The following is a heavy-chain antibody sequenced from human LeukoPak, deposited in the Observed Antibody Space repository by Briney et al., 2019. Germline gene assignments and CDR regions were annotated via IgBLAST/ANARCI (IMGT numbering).Heavy chain of an antibody. CDR2: ISWNSGSI. CDR1: GFTFDDYA. CDR3: AKEDKNSYYDILTGYYRDYYGMDV. Sequence: GRSLRLSCAASGFTFDDYAMHWVRQAPGKGLEWVSGISWNSGSIGYADSVKGQFTISRDNAKNSLYLQMNSLRAEDTALYYCAKEDKNSYYDILTGYYRDYYGMDVWGQGTTVTVSS. J-gene: IGHJ6*02. D-gene: IGHD3-9*01. V-gene: IGHV3-9*01.